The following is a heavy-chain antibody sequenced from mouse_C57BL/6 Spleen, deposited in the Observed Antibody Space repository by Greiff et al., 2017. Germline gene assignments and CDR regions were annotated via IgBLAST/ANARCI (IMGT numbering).Heavy chain of an antibody. CDR2: IGNLAYSI. D-gene: IGHD2-12*01. V-gene: IGHV5-15*01. J-gene: IGHJ2*01. CDR3: ARHGGSYDGYYFDY. CDR1: GFTFSDYG. Sequence: EVKLMESGGGLVQPGGSLKLSCAASGFTFSDYGMEWVRQAPRQGLEWVAFIGNLAYSINYADTMTGRFTFSRENAKTTLYLEMSSLRSEDTAIYYCARHGGSYDGYYFDYWGQGTTLTVSS.